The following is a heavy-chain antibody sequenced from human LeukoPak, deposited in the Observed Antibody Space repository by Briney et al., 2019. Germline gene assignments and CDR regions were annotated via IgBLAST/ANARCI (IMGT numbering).Heavy chain of an antibody. Sequence: SETLSLTCTVSGGSISSYYWSWIRQPPGKGLEWIGYIYYSGSTNYNPSLKSRVTISVDTSKNQFSLKLSSVTAADTAVYYCATSTYDILTGYYYYYGMDVWGKGTTVTVSS. CDR1: GGSISSYY. V-gene: IGHV4-59*01. D-gene: IGHD3-9*01. CDR3: ATSTYDILTGYYYYYGMDV. CDR2: IYYSGST. J-gene: IGHJ6*04.